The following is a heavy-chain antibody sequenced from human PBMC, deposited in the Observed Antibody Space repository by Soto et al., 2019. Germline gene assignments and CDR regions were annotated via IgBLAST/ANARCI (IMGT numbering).Heavy chain of an antibody. CDR2: IYYSGST. CDR1: GGSISSGGYY. V-gene: IGHV4-31*02. Sequence: SETLSLTCTVSGGSISSGGYYWSWIRQHPGKGLEWIGYIYYSGSTYYNPSLKSRVTISVDTSKNQFSLKLSSVTAADTAVYYCAREYYYGSGANYGMDVWGQGTTVTVSS. J-gene: IGHJ6*02. CDR3: AREYYYGSGANYGMDV. D-gene: IGHD3-10*01.